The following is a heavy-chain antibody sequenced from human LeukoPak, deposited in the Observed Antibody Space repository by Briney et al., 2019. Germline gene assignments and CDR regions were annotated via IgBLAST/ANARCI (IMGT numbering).Heavy chain of an antibody. V-gene: IGHV7-4-1*02. CDR3: ARGVYDSSGYYYYFDY. D-gene: IGHD3-22*01. J-gene: IGHJ4*02. Sequence: ASVKVSCKASGYTFTSYAMNWVRQAPGQGLEWMGWINTNTGNPTYAQGFTGRFVFSLDTSVSTAYLQISSLKAEDTAVYYCARGVYDSSGYYYYFDYWGRGTLVTVSS. CDR2: INTNTGNP. CDR1: GYTFTSYA.